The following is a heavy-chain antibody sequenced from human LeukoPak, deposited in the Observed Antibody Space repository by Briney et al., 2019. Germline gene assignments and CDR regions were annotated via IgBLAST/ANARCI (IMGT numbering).Heavy chain of an antibody. CDR2: IYSGGST. CDR3: ARDQGAAAGTFDY. V-gene: IGHV3-66*01. CDR1: GLTVSSNY. Sequence: GGSLRLSCAASGLTVSSNYMRWVRQAPGKGLEWVSVIYSGGSTYYADSVKGRFTISRDNPKNTLYLQMNSLRAEDTAVYYCARDQGAAAGTFDYWGQGTLVTVSS. J-gene: IGHJ4*02. D-gene: IGHD6-13*01.